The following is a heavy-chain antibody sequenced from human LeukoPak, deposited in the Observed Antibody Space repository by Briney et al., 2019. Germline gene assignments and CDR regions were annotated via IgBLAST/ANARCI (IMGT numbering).Heavy chain of an antibody. CDR3: ARHGGYCGGDCHDAFDI. J-gene: IGHJ3*02. D-gene: IGHD2-21*02. V-gene: IGHV3-74*01. Sequence: GGALRLSCAASGFTFGSYWMHWVRQAPGKGLVWVSRINSDGSSTSYADSVKGRFTISRDNAKNTLYLQMNSLRAEDTAVYYCARHGGYCGGDCHDAFDIWGQGTMVTVPS. CDR2: INSDGSST. CDR1: GFTFGSYW.